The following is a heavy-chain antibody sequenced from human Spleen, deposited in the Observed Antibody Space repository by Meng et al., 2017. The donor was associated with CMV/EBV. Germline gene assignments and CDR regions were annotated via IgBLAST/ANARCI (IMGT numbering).Heavy chain of an antibody. J-gene: IGHJ3*02. D-gene: IGHD3-10*01. CDR1: GYSISSGYY. CDR2: IYHSGSS. V-gene: IGHV4-38-2*02. CDR3: AREGTGQSSGAFDI. Sequence: SETLSLTCTVSGYSISSGYYWGWIRQPPGKGLEWIGSIYHSGSSYYNPSLKSRVTISVDTSKNQFSLKLSSVTAADTAVYYCAREGTGQSSGAFDIWGQGTMVTVSS.